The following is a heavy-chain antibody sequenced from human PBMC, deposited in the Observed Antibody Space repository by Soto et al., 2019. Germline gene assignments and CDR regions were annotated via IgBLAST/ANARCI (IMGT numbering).Heavy chain of an antibody. J-gene: IGHJ5*02. CDR3: AREVNSSPARGPNWFDP. CDR2: TYHSGTT. D-gene: IGHD6-13*01. V-gene: IGHV4-4*02. Sequence: QVQLQESGPGLVQPSATLSLTCAVSGGSINNSHWWSWVRQTPGKGLEWIGETYHSGTTNYNPSLKTRVTISIDKSKNQFSLKMNSVTAADTAVYYCAREVNSSPARGPNWFDPWGQGTLVTVSS. CDR1: GGSINNSHW.